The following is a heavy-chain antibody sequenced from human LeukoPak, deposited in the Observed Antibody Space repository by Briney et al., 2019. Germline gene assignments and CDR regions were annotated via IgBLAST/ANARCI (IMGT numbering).Heavy chain of an antibody. J-gene: IGHJ4*02. CDR3: AGEATDSYGYAYFDY. V-gene: IGHV3-64*01. CDR1: GFTFSSYA. CDR2: ISSNGGST. D-gene: IGHD5-18*01. Sequence: GGSLRLSCATSGFTFSSYAMHWVRQAPGKGLEYVSAISSNGGSTYYANSVKGRFTISRDNSKNTLYLQMGSLRAEDMAVYYCAGEATDSYGYAYFDYWGQGTLVTVSS.